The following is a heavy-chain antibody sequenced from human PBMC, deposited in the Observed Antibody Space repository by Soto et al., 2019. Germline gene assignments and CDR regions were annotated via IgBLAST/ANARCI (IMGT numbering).Heavy chain of an antibody. J-gene: IGHJ4*02. D-gene: IGHD3-16*01. Sequence: QVQLQESGPGLVKPSESLSLTSTVSGGSIGSSTWSWIRKPPGKGLEWIGYIYYSGSTNYNPSLKSRVTISVDTSKNQFSLKLSSVTAADTAVYYCVRDWGAAGDYWGQGTLVTVSS. CDR3: VRDWGAAGDY. V-gene: IGHV4-59*01. CDR2: IYYSGST. CDR1: GGSIGSST.